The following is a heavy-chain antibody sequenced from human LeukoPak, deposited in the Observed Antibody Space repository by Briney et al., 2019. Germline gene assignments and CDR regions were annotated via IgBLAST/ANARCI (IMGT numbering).Heavy chain of an antibody. V-gene: IGHV3-23*01. Sequence: GGSLRLSCAASGFTFSIYAMSWVRQAPGKGLEWVSTISGGGDSTYYADSVKGRFTISRDNSKNTLYLQMNSLRAEDTAVYYCAREGYGDYYFDYWGQGTLVTVSS. J-gene: IGHJ4*02. CDR1: GFTFSIYA. CDR2: ISGGGDST. CDR3: AREGYGDYYFDY. D-gene: IGHD4-17*01.